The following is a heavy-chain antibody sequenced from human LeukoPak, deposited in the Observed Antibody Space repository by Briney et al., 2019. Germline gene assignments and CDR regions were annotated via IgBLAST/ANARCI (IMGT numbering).Heavy chain of an antibody. CDR1: GYSFTNSW. Sequence: GESLKISCKGSGYSFTNSWIGWVRQMPGKGLEWMGIIYPGDSDIRYSPSFQGQVTISADKSISTAYLQWSSLRASDTAIYYCARHLLTPGGSYYFDFWGQGTLVTVSS. V-gene: IGHV5-51*01. J-gene: IGHJ4*02. CDR2: IYPGDSDI. D-gene: IGHD1-26*01. CDR3: ARHLLTPGGSYYFDF.